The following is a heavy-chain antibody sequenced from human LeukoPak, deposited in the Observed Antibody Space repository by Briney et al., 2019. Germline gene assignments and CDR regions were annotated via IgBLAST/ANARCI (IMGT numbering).Heavy chain of an antibody. D-gene: IGHD6-19*01. CDR3: AKDPSSGWYGYFQH. Sequence: GGSLRLSCAASGFTFSSYAMTCVRQAPGEGLEWVSIISGSGDSTYYADSVKGRVTISRDNSKNTLYLQMNSLRAEDTAVYYCAKDPSSGWYGYFQHWGQGTLVTVSS. CDR2: ISGSGDST. CDR1: GFTFSSYA. V-gene: IGHV3-23*01. J-gene: IGHJ1*01.